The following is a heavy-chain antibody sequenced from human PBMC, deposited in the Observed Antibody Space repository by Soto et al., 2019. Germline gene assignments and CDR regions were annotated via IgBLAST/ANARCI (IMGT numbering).Heavy chain of an antibody. J-gene: IGHJ4*02. CDR3: ANWGGDSEGGGDY. CDR1: GGTFSNFA. V-gene: IGHV1-69*01. D-gene: IGHD2-21*02. Sequence: QVQLVQSGAEVKKPGSSVKVSCKASGGTFSNFALSWVRQAPGQGLEWMGGIIPMFGTANYAQKFQGRVKINAAESTNTAYMELSRLRSAVTAVYFCANWGGDSEGGGDYWGQGTLVTVSS. CDR2: IIPMFGTA.